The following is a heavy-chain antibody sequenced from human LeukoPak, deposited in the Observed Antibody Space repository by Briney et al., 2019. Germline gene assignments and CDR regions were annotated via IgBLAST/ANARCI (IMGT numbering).Heavy chain of an antibody. CDR2: ISTSTTTI. CDR3: VRDVGAVRGEVYFDY. D-gene: IGHD3-16*01. Sequence: WGSLRLSCEASGFTFSSYSMNWVRQAPGKGLEWISYISTSTTTIYYANSVKGRFTISRDNAKKSLYLQMNSLRAEDTAMYYCVRDVGAVRGEVYFDYWGQGTLVTVSS. V-gene: IGHV3-48*01. CDR1: GFTFSSYS. J-gene: IGHJ4*02.